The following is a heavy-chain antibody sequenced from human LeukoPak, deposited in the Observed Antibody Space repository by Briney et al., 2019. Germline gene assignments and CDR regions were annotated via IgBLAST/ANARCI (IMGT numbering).Heavy chain of an antibody. Sequence: PSETLSLTCTVSGGSISSYYWSWIRQPPGKGLEWIGYIYYSGSTNYNPSLKSRVTISVDTSKNQFSLKLSSVTAADTAVYYCARGSLGYYYYMDVWGKGTTVTVSS. D-gene: IGHD3-10*01. CDR2: IYYSGST. CDR3: ARGSLGYYYYMDV. CDR1: GGSISSYY. V-gene: IGHV4-59*01. J-gene: IGHJ6*03.